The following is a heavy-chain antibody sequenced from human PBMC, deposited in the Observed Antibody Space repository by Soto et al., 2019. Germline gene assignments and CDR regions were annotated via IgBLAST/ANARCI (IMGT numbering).Heavy chain of an antibody. J-gene: IGHJ3*02. CDR3: ARDSLSRLELDAFDI. D-gene: IGHD1-7*01. CDR1: GFTFSSYG. V-gene: IGHV3-33*01. Sequence: QVQLVESGGGVVQPGRSLRLSCAASGFTFSSYGMHWVRQAPGKGLEWVAVIWYDGSNKYYADSVKGRFTISRDNSKNTLYLQMNSLRAEDTAVDYCARDSLSRLELDAFDIWGQGTMVTVSS. CDR2: IWYDGSNK.